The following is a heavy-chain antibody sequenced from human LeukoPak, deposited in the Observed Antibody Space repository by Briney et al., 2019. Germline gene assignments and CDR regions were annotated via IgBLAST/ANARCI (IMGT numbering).Heavy chain of an antibody. J-gene: IGHJ4*02. V-gene: IGHV1-46*01. CDR3: AALVVVTAIPPV. D-gene: IGHD2-21*02. Sequence: ASVKVSCKASGYTFTSYYMHWVRQAPGQGLEWMGIINPSGGSTSYAQKFQGRVTMTRDMSTSTVYMELSSLRSEDTAVYYCAALVVVTAIPPVWGQGTLVTVSS. CDR1: GYTFTSYY. CDR2: INPSGGST.